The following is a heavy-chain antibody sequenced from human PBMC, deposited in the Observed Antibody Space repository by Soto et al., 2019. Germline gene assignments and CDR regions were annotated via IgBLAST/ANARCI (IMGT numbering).Heavy chain of an antibody. V-gene: IGHV1-58*01. J-gene: IGHJ5*02. CDR1: GFTFSSSA. D-gene: IGHD6-19*01. CDR3: ATRIGNIGWYWLDT. Sequence: QMHLVQSGPEVKRPGTSLKVSRKASGFTFSSSAVQWVRQARGQPLEWIGWIVLGNGNTNYAQKFQQRVTITRDMSTSTAYMEVRSLTYEDTAVYYCATRIGNIGWYWLDTWGQGTLVTVSS. CDR2: IVLGNGNT.